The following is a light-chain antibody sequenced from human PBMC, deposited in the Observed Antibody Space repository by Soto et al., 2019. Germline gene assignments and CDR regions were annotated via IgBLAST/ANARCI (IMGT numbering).Light chain of an antibody. V-gene: IGKV3-15*01. J-gene: IGKJ3*01. Sequence: EIVIAQSPATLSVSPGERATPSCKASQSVYNNLAWYQQKPGQAPRLLIYGASTRATGIPARFSGSGSGTEFTLTISSLQSEDFAVYFCQQYNNWPPVTFGPGTKVDIK. CDR3: QQYNNWPPVT. CDR1: QSVYNN. CDR2: GAS.